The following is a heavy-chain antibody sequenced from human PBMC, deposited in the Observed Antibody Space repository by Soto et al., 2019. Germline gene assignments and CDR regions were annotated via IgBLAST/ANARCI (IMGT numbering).Heavy chain of an antibody. CDR2: IKPDGSEK. D-gene: IGHD2-15*01. J-gene: IGHJ3*02. Sequence: GSLRLSCAASGFTFSSYWMSWVRQAPGKGLEWVANIKPDGSEKSYVDSVKGRLTISRDNAKNSLYLQMNSLRADDTAVYYCAREDKNTFDIWGQGTVVTVSS. CDR1: GFTFSSYW. CDR3: AREDKNTFDI. V-gene: IGHV3-7*01.